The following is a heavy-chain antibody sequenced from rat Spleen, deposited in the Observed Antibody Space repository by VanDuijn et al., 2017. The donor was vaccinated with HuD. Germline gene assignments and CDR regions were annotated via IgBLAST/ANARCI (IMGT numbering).Heavy chain of an antibody. CDR2: IIYDGSSS. V-gene: IGHV5S10*01. D-gene: IGHD1-11*01. CDR3: ETQDYGGYSERPFAY. Sequence: EVQLVESGGGLVQPGNSLKLSCAASGFTFSDYAMAWVRQSPKKGLEWVATIIYDGSSSYSLDSVKGRFTISRDNAKSTLYLQMDSLRSEEAATYYCETQDYGGYSERPFAYWGQGTLVTVSS. J-gene: IGHJ3*01. CDR1: GFTFSDYA.